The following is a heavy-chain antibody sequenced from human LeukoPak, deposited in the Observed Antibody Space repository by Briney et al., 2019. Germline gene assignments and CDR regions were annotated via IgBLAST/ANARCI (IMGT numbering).Heavy chain of an antibody. CDR3: ARSNYYSYGYFDY. Sequence: PGGSLRLSCAASGFTFSTYWMTWVRQAPGKGLEWVANINQDGSEKYYVDSVKGRFTISRDNAKNSLYLQMNSLRAGDTAVYYCARSNYYSYGYFDYWGQGTLVTVSS. J-gene: IGHJ4*02. V-gene: IGHV3-7*03. D-gene: IGHD5-18*01. CDR1: GFTFSTYW. CDR2: INQDGSEK.